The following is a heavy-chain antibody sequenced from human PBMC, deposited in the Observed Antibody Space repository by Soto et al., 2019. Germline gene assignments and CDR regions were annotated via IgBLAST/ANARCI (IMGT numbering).Heavy chain of an antibody. CDR2: ISGYNGMT. Sequence: QVQLVQSGAEVKKPGASVKVSCKASGYTFSNYGISWVRQAPGQGLEWMGWISGYNGMTAYAQNVQGRVTMTIDTPTSTAFMELTSLKSNDTAVYYCARDEGIRGFEFWGQGTLVTVSS. D-gene: IGHD3-16*01. CDR3: ARDEGIRGFEF. J-gene: IGHJ4*02. CDR1: GYTFSNYG. V-gene: IGHV1-18*04.